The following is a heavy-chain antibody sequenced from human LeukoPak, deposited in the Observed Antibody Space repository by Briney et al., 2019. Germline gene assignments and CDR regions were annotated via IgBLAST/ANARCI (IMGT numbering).Heavy chain of an antibody. J-gene: IGHJ5*02. V-gene: IGHV5-51*01. Sequence: PGESLKISCRGSGYSFTSYWIGWVRQMPGKGLEWMGIIYPGDSDTRYSPSFQGQVTISADKSISTAYLQWSSLKASDTAMYYCARLRITMVRGVITKGGWFDPWGQGTLVTVSS. CDR2: IYPGDSDT. D-gene: IGHD3-10*01. CDR3: ARLRITMVRGVITKGGWFDP. CDR1: GYSFTSYW.